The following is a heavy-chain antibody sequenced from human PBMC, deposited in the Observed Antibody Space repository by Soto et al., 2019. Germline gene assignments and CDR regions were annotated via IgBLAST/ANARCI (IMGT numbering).Heavy chain of an antibody. CDR2: IWYDGSNK. Sequence: PACSMRLSCAASGFTFSSYGMHWVRQAPGKGLEWVAVIWYDGSNKYYADPVKGRFTISRENAKNSLYLQMNSLRAEDTAVYYCARVRFSRAAFDIWGQGTMVTVSS. J-gene: IGHJ3*02. D-gene: IGHD3-3*01. CDR1: GFTFSSYG. V-gene: IGHV3-33*01. CDR3: ARVRFSRAAFDI.